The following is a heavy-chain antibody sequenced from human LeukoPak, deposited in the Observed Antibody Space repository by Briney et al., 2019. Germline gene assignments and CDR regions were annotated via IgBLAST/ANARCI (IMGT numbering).Heavy chain of an antibody. CDR2: NSGSGGST. D-gene: IGHD3-22*01. V-gene: IGHV3-23*01. J-gene: IGHJ2*01. CDR3: AKDRHYYDSSGYYYWNFDL. Sequence: GGSLRLSCAASGFTFSSYAMSWVRQAPGKGLEWVSANSGSGGSTYYADSVKGRFTISRDNSKNTLYLQMNSLRAEDTAVYYCAKDRHYYDSSGYYYWNFDLWGRGTLVTVSS. CDR1: GFTFSSYA.